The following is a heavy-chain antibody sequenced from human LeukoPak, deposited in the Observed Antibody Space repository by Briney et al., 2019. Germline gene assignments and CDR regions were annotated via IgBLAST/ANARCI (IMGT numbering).Heavy chain of an antibody. CDR2: INPSGGST. J-gene: IGHJ4*02. CDR1: GYTFTSYY. V-gene: IGHV1-46*01. D-gene: IGHD6-19*01. CDR3: ASVAAAGYSSGWALDY. Sequence: GASVKVSCKASGYTFTSYYMHWVRQAPGQGLEWMGIINPSGGSTSYAQKFQGRVTMTRDTSTSTVYMELSSLRSEDTAVYYCASVAAAGYSSGWALDYWGQGTLVTVSS.